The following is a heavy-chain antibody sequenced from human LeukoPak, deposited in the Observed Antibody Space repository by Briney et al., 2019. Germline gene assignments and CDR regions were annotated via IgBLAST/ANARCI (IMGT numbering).Heavy chain of an antibody. J-gene: IGHJ4*02. CDR3: AIARGSYYPRI. CDR1: GGSISSSRYY. CDR2: IDYSGST. D-gene: IGHD1-26*01. V-gene: IGHV4-39*01. Sequence: SETLSLTCTVSGGSISSSRYYWGWIRQPPGKGLEWSGSIDYSGSTYDNPSLKSRVTISVYTSKNQFPLKLSSVTAADTAVYYCAIARGSYYPRIWGQGTLVTVSS.